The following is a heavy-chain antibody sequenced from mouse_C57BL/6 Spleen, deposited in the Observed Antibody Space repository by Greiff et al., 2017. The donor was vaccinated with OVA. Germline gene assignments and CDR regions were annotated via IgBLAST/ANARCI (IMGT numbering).Heavy chain of an antibody. CDR1: GYAFSSYW. D-gene: IGHD2-1*01. CDR3: ARRGNYVDAMDY. Sequence: QVQLQQSGAELVKPGASVKISCKASGYAFSSYWMNWVKQRPGKGLEWIGQIYPGDGDTNYNGKFKGKATLTADKSSSTAYMQLSSLTSEDSAVYFCARRGNYVDAMDYWGQGTSGTVSS. CDR2: IYPGDGDT. V-gene: IGHV1-80*01. J-gene: IGHJ4*01.